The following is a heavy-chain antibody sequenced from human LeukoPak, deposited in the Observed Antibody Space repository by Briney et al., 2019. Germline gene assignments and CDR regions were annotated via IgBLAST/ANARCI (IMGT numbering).Heavy chain of an antibody. Sequence: PGESLRLSCAACGFTFSNAWMSWVRQAPGKGRDWVGRIKSNTDGGTTDYAAPVKGRFTISRDDSQNTLYLQMNSLKTEDTAVYYCTSMGITMIVVVSDYWGQGTLVTVSS. V-gene: IGHV3-15*01. CDR2: IKSNTDGGTT. J-gene: IGHJ4*02. D-gene: IGHD3-22*01. CDR1: GFTFSNAW. CDR3: TSMGITMIVVVSDY.